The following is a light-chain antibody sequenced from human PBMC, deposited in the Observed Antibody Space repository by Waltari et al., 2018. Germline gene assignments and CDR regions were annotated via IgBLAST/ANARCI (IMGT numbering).Light chain of an antibody. V-gene: IGKV3-20*01. J-gene: IGKJ1*01. CDR1: QSVTSSY. Sequence: ENVLTQSPGTMSLSPGERATLSCRASQSVTSSYLAWYQQKPGQAPRLIIYGASSRATGTPDRFSGSGSGTDFTLTINKLEPEDFAVYYCQQYGSSPTFGQGTKVEIK. CDR3: QQYGSSPT. CDR2: GAS.